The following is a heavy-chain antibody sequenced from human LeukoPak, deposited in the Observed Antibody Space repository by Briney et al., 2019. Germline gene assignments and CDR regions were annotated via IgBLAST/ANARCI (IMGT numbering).Heavy chain of an antibody. CDR1: GVSISSYY. CDR3: ARGGYIYGSRGNWFDP. V-gene: IGHV4-59*01. Sequence: KPSETLSLTCSVSGVSISSYYWSWIRQPPGKRLEWIGYIFYSGSTNYNPSLKSRVTISADTSKNQFSLKLSSVTAADTAVYYCARGGYIYGSRGNWFDPWGQGTLVTVSS. D-gene: IGHD5-18*01. CDR2: IFYSGST. J-gene: IGHJ5*02.